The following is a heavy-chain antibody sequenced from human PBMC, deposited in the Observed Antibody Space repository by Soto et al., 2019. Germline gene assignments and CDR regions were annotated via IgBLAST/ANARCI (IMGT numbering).Heavy chain of an antibody. CDR1: GYTFTSYD. CDR2: INAGNGNT. CDR3: ARIETGRDVPRPNWLVP. D-gene: IGHD6-6*01. V-gene: IGHV1-3*01. Sequence: QVQLVQSGAEVKKPGASVKVSCKASGYTFTSYDIHWVRQAPGQRLEWMGWINAGNGNTKYSQKFQARVTITRDTFGSTANQELSSLTSEDKAVYYCARIETGRDVPRPNWLVPWGQGDLDTVSS. J-gene: IGHJ5*02.